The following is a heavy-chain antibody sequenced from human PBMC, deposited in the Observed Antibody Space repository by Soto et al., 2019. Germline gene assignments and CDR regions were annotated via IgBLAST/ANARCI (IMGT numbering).Heavy chain of an antibody. CDR2: IYHSGST. Sequence: QLQLQESGSGLVKPSQTLSLTCAVSGGSISSGGYSWSWIRQPPGKGLEWIGYIYHSGSTYYNPTRKSRGAKAVDRSKNQFSLKLSSVTAADTAVYYCASAHYGDYGYGMDGWGQGTTVTVSS. V-gene: IGHV4-30-2*01. D-gene: IGHD4-17*01. J-gene: IGHJ6*02. CDR1: GGSISSGGYS. CDR3: ASAHYGDYGYGMDG.